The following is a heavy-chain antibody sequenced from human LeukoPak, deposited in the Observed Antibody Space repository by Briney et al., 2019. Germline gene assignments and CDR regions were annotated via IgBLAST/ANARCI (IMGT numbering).Heavy chain of an antibody. CDR3: VGATLFASDI. CDR2: IYTSGST. Sequence: PSETLSLTCTVSGDSISSGSYSWGWIRQPAGKGLEWIGRIYTSGSTNYNPSLKSRVTLSVDTSKNQFSLGLSSVTAADTAVYYCVGATLFASDIWGQGTMVTVSS. V-gene: IGHV4-61*02. CDR1: GDSISSGSYS. D-gene: IGHD2-21*01. J-gene: IGHJ3*02.